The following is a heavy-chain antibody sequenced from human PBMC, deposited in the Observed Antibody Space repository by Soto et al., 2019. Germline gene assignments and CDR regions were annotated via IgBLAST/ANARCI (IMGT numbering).Heavy chain of an antibody. CDR3: ARGPTSLGDD. V-gene: IGHV1-69*02. Sequence: QVQLVQSGAEVRKPGSSVKVSCKTSGGSFSSFHITWVRQAPGQGLEWMGRIIPLLGITNYAQNLQGRVTITADKSTNTAYMELNSLGYEDTAMYYCARGPTSLGDDWGQGTLITVSS. J-gene: IGHJ4*02. CDR2: IIPLLGIT. D-gene: IGHD1-26*01. CDR1: GGSFSSFH.